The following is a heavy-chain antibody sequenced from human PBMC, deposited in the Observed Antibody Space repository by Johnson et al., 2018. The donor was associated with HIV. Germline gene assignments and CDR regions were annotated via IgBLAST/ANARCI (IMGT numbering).Heavy chain of an antibody. Sequence: EVQLVESGGGVVQPGRSLRLSCAASGFTFSSYAMSWVRQAPGKGLEWVSATTPSGGGTYYADSVKGRFTISRDNSKNTLYLQMNSLRAEDTAMYYCAREEGSDILTRGDAFDIWGRGTMVAVSS. V-gene: IGHV3-23*04. J-gene: IGHJ3*02. CDR3: AREEGSDILTRGDAFDI. D-gene: IGHD3-9*01. CDR2: TTPSGGGT. CDR1: GFTFSSYA.